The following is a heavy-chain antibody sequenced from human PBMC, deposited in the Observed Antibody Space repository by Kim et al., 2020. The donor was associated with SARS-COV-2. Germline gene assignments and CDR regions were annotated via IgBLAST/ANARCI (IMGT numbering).Heavy chain of an antibody. J-gene: IGHJ4*02. CDR2: ISWNSGSI. V-gene: IGHV3-9*01. D-gene: IGHD2-21*02. CDR1: GFTFGDYA. Sequence: GGSLRLSCAASGFTFGDYAMHWVRQAPGKGLEWVSGISWNSGSIGYADSVKGRFTISRDNAKNSLYLQMNSLRAEDTALYYCAKASYTVVTPIDCWGQGTLVTVSS. CDR3: AKASYTVVTPIDC.